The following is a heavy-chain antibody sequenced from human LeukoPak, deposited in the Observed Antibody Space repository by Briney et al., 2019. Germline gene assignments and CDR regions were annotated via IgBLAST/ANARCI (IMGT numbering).Heavy chain of an antibody. J-gene: IGHJ4*02. D-gene: IGHD3-10*01. V-gene: IGHV3-11*01. Sequence: GGSLRLSCAASGFTFSDYYMSWIRQAPGKGLEWVSYISNSGGATNYGDSVRGRFTISRDNSKNSLYLEMNSLRAEDTAIYFXXRXSYXGSGTYFNFDSWGQGILVTVSS. CDR3: XRXSYXGSGTYFNFDS. CDR1: GFTFSDYY. CDR2: ISNSGGAT.